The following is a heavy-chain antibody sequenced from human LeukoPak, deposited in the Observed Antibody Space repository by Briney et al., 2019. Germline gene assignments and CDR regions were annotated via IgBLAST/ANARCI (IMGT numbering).Heavy chain of an antibody. D-gene: IGHD3-10*01. CDR3: AKRGGYYGSGSYWPYYYYGMDV. CDR1: GFTFSSYA. V-gene: IGHV3-23*01. CDR2: ISGSGGST. Sequence: VGSLRLSCAASGFTFSSYAMSWVRQAPGKGLEWVSAISGSGGSTYYADCVKGRFTISRDNSKNTLYLQMNSLRAEDTAVYYCAKRGGYYGSGSYWPYYYYGMDVWGQGTTVTVSS. J-gene: IGHJ6*02.